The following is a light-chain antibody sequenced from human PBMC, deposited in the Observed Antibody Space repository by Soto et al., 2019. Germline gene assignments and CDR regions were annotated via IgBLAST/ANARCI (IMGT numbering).Light chain of an antibody. J-gene: IGKJ1*01. CDR3: QQYHSFPWT. V-gene: IGKV1-5*03. CDR2: KAS. Sequence: DIQMTQSPSTLSASVGDTVTISCRASQSFSSWLAWYQQKPGKAPKLLIYKASSLQSGVPSRFSGSGSGTEFTLTISSLQPDDFATYYCQQYHSFPWTFGQGTKVDI. CDR1: QSFSSW.